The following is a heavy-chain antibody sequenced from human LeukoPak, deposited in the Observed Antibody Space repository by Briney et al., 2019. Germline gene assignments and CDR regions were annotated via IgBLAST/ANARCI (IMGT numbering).Heavy chain of an antibody. J-gene: IGHJ3*02. CDR1: GYTFTSYG. D-gene: IGHD6-13*01. Sequence: GASVKVSCRASGYTFTSYGISWVLQAPGQGLEWMGWISAYNGNTNYAQKLQGRVTMTTDTSTSTAYMELRSLRSDDTAVYYSARDSIAAAGTRAFDIWGQGTMVTVSS. CDR2: ISAYNGNT. CDR3: ARDSIAAAGTRAFDI. V-gene: IGHV1-18*01.